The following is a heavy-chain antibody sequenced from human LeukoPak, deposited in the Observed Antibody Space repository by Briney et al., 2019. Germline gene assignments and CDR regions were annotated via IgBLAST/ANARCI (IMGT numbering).Heavy chain of an antibody. D-gene: IGHD1-1*01. Sequence: PGASVKVPCKTSGYPFTKWEINRVRQAAGQGFEWLGSVHLDNGITYSAQSFRGRGTLSRDTSPTPPYMALSALRSNETASYFSATGPGNVPWGQGALVTVSS. CDR3: ATGPGNVP. J-gene: IGHJ5*02. CDR2: VHLDNGIT. CDR1: GYPFTKWE. V-gene: IGHV1-8*03.